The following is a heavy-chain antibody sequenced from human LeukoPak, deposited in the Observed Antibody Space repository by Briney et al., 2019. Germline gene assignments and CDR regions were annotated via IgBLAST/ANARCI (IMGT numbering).Heavy chain of an antibody. CDR2: IYYSGIT. CDR1: GGSISSSNYY. V-gene: IGHV4-39*02. J-gene: IGHJ6*02. Sequence: PSETLSLTCIVSGGSISSSNYYWDWIRQAPGKGLEWIGSIYYSGITYYNTSLKSRVNMFVDTSKNQFSLNLSSVTAADTAVYYCAREYSSLNHFYYYGMDVWGQGTTVTVSS. D-gene: IGHD6-19*01. CDR3: AREYSSLNHFYYYGMDV.